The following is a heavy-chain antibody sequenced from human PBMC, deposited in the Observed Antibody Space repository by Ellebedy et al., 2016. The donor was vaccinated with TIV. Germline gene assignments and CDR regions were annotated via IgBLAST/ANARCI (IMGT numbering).Heavy chain of an antibody. J-gene: IGHJ4*02. D-gene: IGHD6-6*01. CDR3: ARRYSSSPGSFDY. V-gene: IGHV3-33*01. CDR2: IWYDGSNK. CDR1: GFTFSSYG. Sequence: GGSLRLXXAASGFTFSSYGMHWVRQAPGKGLEWVAVIWYDGSNKYYADSVKGRFTISRDNSKNTLYLQMNSLRAEDTAVYYCARRYSSSPGSFDYWGQGTLVTVSS.